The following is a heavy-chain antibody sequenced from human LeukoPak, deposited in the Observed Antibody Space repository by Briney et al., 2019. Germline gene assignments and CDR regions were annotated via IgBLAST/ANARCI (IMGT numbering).Heavy chain of an antibody. CDR1: GFTFSSYA. D-gene: IGHD6-19*01. CDR3: AKTPDPTYSSGWFSRAEYFQH. CDR2: ISGSGGST. J-gene: IGHJ1*01. Sequence: GGSLRLSCAASGFTFSSYAMSWVRQAPGKGLEWVSAISGSGGSTYYADSVKGRFAISRDNSKNTLYLQMNSLRAEDTAVYYCAKTPDPTYSSGWFSRAEYFQHWGQGTLVTVSS. V-gene: IGHV3-23*01.